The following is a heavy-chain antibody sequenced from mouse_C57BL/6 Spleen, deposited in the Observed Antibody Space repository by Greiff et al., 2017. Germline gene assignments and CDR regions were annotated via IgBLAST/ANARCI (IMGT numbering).Heavy chain of an antibody. J-gene: IGHJ1*03. Sequence: QVQLKQSGAELMKPGASVKLSCKATGYTFTGYWIEWVKQRPGHGLEWIGEIIPGSGSTNYNEKFKGKATFTADTSSNPAYMQLSSLTTEDSAIYYCSRYDRYLYFDVWGTGTTVTVSS. CDR2: IIPGSGST. CDR1: GYTFTGYW. V-gene: IGHV1-9*01. CDR3: SRYDRYLYFDV. D-gene: IGHD2-3*01.